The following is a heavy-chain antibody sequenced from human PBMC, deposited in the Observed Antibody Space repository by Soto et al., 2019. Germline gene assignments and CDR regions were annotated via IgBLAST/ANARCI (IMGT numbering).Heavy chain of an antibody. CDR1: GFNFNNYN. CDR2: ISFDGTTD. CDR3: ARDNRDCSAFNCYNPGRVFGLDV. V-gene: IGHV3-30-3*01. D-gene: IGHD2-15*01. Sequence: RLSCVASGFNFNNYNLHWVRQAPSNSLESVAVISFDGTTDYYADSVKGRFTVSRDNFKNILSLQMDSLRPEDTAVYYCARDNRDCSAFNCYNPGRVFGLDVWGQGTTVTVSS. J-gene: IGHJ6*02.